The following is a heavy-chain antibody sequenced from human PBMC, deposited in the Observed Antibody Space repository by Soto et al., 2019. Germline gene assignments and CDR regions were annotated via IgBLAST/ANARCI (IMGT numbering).Heavy chain of an antibody. CDR2: IYHSGST. J-gene: IGHJ3*02. V-gene: IGHV4-30-2*01. Sequence: PSETLSLTCAVSGGSISSGGYSWSWIRQPPGKGLEWIGYIYHSGSTYYNPSLKSRVTISVDRSKNQFSLKLSSVTAADTAVYYCVRRGALYYYDYGAFDIWGQGTMVTVSS. CDR1: GGSISSGGYS. D-gene: IGHD3-22*01. CDR3: VRRGALYYYDYGAFDI.